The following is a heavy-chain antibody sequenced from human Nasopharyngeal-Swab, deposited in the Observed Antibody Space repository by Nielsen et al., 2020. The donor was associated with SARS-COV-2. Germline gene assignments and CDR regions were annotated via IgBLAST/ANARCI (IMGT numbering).Heavy chain of an antibody. CDR1: GFTFTSSA. D-gene: IGHD4-23*01. J-gene: IGHJ6*02. V-gene: IGHV1-58*02. CDR2: IVVGSGNT. CDR3: AADRRGNSNYYYGMDV. Sequence: SVKVSCKASGFTFTSSAMQWVRQARGQRLEWTGWIVVGSGNTNYAQKFQERVTITRDMSTSTAYMELSSLRSEDTAVYYCAADRRGNSNYYYGMDVWGQGTTVTVSS.